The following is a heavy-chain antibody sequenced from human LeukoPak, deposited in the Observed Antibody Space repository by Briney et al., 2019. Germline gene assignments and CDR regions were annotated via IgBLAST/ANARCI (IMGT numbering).Heavy chain of an antibody. CDR3: ARYGGGVLWYFDY. D-gene: IGHD3-10*01. Sequence: SETLSLTCTVSGGSISRYYWSWLRQPPGKGLEWIGYIYDSGSTKYSPSLQSRVTMSVDTSRNQFSLKLSSVTASDTAVYYCARYGGGVLWYFDYWGQGTLVTVSS. CDR2: IYDSGST. J-gene: IGHJ4*02. CDR1: GGSISRYY. V-gene: IGHV4-59*08.